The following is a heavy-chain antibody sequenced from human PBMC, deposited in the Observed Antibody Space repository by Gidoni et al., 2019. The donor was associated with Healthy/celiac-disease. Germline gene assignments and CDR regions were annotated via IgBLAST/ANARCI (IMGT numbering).Heavy chain of an antibody. CDR3: AKGKWLVP. Sequence: EVQLVESGGGLVQPGRSLRLSCAASGFTFDDYAMHWVRQAPGKGLEWVSGISWNSGSIGYADSVKGRFTISRDNAKNSLYLQMNSLRAEDTALYYCAKGKWLVPWGQGTLVTVSS. D-gene: IGHD6-19*01. V-gene: IGHV3-9*01. CDR1: GFTFDDYA. CDR2: ISWNSGSI. J-gene: IGHJ5*02.